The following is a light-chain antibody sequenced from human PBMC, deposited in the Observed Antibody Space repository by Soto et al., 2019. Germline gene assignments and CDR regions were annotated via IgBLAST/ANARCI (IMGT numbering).Light chain of an antibody. CDR2: GAS. CDR3: QQFGTSRLT. Sequence: EIVLTQSPGTLSLFPGERATLSCRASQSVSSRSLAWYQQKPGQAPRLLIYGASNRATGIPDRFSGSGSGTDFTLTISRLEPEDFAMYYCQQFGTSRLTFGGGTKVEIK. CDR1: QSVSSRS. J-gene: IGKJ4*01. V-gene: IGKV3-20*01.